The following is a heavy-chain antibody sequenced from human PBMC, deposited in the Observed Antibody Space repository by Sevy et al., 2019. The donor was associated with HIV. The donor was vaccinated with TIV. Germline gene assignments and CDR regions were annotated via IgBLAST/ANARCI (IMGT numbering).Heavy chain of an antibody. CDR1: GYSFTNYG. CDR3: AIGYCRTSSCYGSTWFDP. J-gene: IGHJ5*02. CDR2: ISTYRGDS. D-gene: IGHD2-2*01. V-gene: IGHV1-18*01. Sequence: ASVKVSCQTSGYSFTNYGVSWMRQAPGQGLEWMGWISTYRGDSEYAEKFQGRFTLTRDTSTSTAYMELRNLKSDDTAVYYCAIGYCRTSSCYGSTWFDPWGQGTLVTVSS.